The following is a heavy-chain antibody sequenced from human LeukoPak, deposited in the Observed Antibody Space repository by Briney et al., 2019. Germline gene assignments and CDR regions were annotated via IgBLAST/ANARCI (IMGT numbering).Heavy chain of an antibody. CDR2: TPYHGVSR. CDR3: AKDRHGDYTSDY. CDR1: GFIFGSYG. Sequence: PGGSLRLSCAASGFIFGSYGMHWVRQAPDKGLEWVAFTPYHGVSRYYTESVKGRFTISRDNSKSTLYLQMNSLRIEDTAVYYCAKDRHGDYTSDYWGQGTLVIVSS. J-gene: IGHJ4*02. D-gene: IGHD4-17*01. V-gene: IGHV3-30*02.